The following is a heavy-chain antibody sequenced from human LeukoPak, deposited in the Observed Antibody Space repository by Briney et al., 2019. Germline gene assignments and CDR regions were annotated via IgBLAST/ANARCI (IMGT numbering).Heavy chain of an antibody. CDR1: GYSISSGYY. J-gene: IGHJ4*02. Sequence: PSETLSLTCTVSGYSISSGYYWGWIRQPPGKGLEWIESIYHSGSTYYNPSLKSRVAISVDTSKNQFSLKLSSVTAADTAVYYCARGILTGYTIYYFDYWGQGTPVTVSS. CDR2: IYHSGST. CDR3: ARGILTGYTIYYFDY. V-gene: IGHV4-38-2*02. D-gene: IGHD3-9*01.